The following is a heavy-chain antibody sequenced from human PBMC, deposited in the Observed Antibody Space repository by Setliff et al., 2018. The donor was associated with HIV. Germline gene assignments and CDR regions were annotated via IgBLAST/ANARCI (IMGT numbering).Heavy chain of an antibody. J-gene: IGHJ6*03. D-gene: IGHD3-16*01. CDR2: ISNTGNT. CDR1: GGSISNYY. V-gene: IGHV4-59*01. CDR3: ARDVARFDYYMDV. Sequence: SETLSLTCTVSGGSISNYYWSWIRQPPGKGLEWVGCISNTGNTKYNPSLKSRVTISVDTSKNQFSVRLTSVTAADTAVYFCARDVARFDYYMDVWGIGTTVTVSS.